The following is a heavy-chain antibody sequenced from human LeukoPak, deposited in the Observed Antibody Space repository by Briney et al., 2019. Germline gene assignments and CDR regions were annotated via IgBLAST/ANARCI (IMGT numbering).Heavy chain of an antibody. J-gene: IGHJ4*02. CDR1: GLTFSRCA. V-gene: IGHV3-64D*06. Sequence: GGSLRLSCSASGLTFSRCAIHWVRQAPGKGLEYVSSISSNGGSTYYADSVKGRFSISRDNSKNTLCPQMGSLRAEDTAVYYCACGNYYFDYWGQGTLVTVFS. D-gene: IGHD4-23*01. CDR2: ISSNGGST. CDR3: ACGNYYFDY.